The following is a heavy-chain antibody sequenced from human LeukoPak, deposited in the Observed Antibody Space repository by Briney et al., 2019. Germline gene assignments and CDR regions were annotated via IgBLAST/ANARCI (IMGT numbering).Heavy chain of an antibody. CDR1: GFTFSSYS. CDR2: ISSGSSYI. V-gene: IGHV3-21*01. J-gene: IGHJ4*02. Sequence: GSLRLSCAASGFTFSSYSMNWVRQAPGKGLEWVSSISSGSSYIYYADSVKGRFTISRDNAKNSLYLQMNSLRAEDTAVYYCAREGRSSWSTYYFDYWGQGTLVTVSS. D-gene: IGHD6-13*01. CDR3: AREGRSSWSTYYFDY.